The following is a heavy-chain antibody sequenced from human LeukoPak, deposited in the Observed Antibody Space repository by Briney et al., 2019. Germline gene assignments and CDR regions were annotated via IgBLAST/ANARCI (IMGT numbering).Heavy chain of an antibody. CDR2: ISSSSYT. CDR3: ARDRESDY. CDR1: GFTFSDYY. V-gene: IGHV3-11*05. J-gene: IGHJ4*02. Sequence: GGSLRLSCVASGFTFSDYYMSWIRKAPGKGLEWVSYISSSSYTNHADSVRDRFTISRDNAKNSLYLQMNSLRVEDTAVYYCARDRESDYWGQGTLVTVSS.